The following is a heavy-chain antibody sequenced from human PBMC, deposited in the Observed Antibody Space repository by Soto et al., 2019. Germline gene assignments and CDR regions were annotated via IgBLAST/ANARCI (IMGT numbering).Heavy chain of an antibody. CDR2: IIPIFRTP. D-gene: IGHD1-1*01. J-gene: IGHJ6*02. CDR3: ASDKDREQLGGNYYYTLDV. Sequence: QVQLVQSGAEVLKPGSSVKVSCKASGDTFDTFAISWVRQAPGQGLEWMGGIIPIFRTPDYAQKFQGRVTIPADASTGTDYRELSSLTSDDTAVYSGASDKDREQLGGNYYYTLDVWSQGTTVSVS. V-gene: IGHV1-69*12. CDR1: GDTFDTFA.